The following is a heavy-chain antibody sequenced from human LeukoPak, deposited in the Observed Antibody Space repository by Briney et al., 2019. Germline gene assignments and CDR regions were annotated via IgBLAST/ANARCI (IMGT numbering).Heavy chain of an antibody. CDR2: IKDDGRDK. J-gene: IGHJ5*02. CDR3: GRDNHRPCDL. V-gene: IGHV3-7*01. Sequence: GGSLRLSCAASGFIFSNYWMNWVRQAPGKGLEWVANIKDDGRDKHYVDSVQGRFTISRDNAKNSVYLQMNSLRVEDTAVYYCGRDNHRPCDLWGQGSLVTVSS. CDR1: GFIFSNYW.